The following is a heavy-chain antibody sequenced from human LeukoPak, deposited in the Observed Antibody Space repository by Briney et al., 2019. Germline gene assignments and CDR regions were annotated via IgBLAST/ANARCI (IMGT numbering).Heavy chain of an antibody. Sequence: SETLSLTCTVSNVSISSGSHYWNWIRQPAGKGLEWIGRIYAGGRSNYNPSLRSRVTISVDTSKNQFSLRLSSVTAADTAVYYCASLGDPLGDYWGQGTLVTVSS. CDR2: IYAGGRS. CDR3: ASLGDPLGDY. D-gene: IGHD7-27*01. CDR1: NVSISSGSHY. J-gene: IGHJ4*02. V-gene: IGHV4-61*02.